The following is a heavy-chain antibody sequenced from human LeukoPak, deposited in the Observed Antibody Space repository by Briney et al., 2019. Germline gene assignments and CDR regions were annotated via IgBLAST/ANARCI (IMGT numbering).Heavy chain of an antibody. CDR3: SRGIGYCSDFSCHLDP. CDR1: GYTFTSNA. Sequence: ASVKVSCKASGYTFTSNALNWVRQSPGQGLEWMGWINTDSGNPTYAQGFTGRSVFSLDTSVSTAYLQINSLEAEDTAMYYCSRGIGYCSDFSCHLDPWGQGTLVTVSS. V-gene: IGHV7-4-1*02. J-gene: IGHJ5*02. D-gene: IGHD2-15*01. CDR2: INTDSGNP.